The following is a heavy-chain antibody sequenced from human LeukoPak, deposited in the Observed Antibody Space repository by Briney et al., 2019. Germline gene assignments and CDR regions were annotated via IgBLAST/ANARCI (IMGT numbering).Heavy chain of an antibody. CDR2: ISPNSGDT. Sequence: SVKVSCKASGYTFTDYYMHWVRQAPGQGLEWMGWISPNSGDTKYAQKFQGRLTMTRDTSITTAYTELSRLTSDDTAVYYCVRALSTVAAWLYLWGRGTLVTVSS. V-gene: IGHV1-2*02. J-gene: IGHJ2*01. CDR3: VRALSTVAAWLYL. D-gene: IGHD4-23*01. CDR1: GYTFTDYY.